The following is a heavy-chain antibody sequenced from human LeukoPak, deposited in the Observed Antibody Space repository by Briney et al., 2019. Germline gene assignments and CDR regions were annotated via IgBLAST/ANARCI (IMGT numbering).Heavy chain of an antibody. Sequence: PGESLKISCKGSGYSFTSYWIGWVRQMPGKGLEWMGIIYPGDSDTRYSPSFQGQVTISADKSISTAYLQWSSLKASDTAMYYCASNYYDSSGYYSGDAFDIWGQGTMVTVSS. D-gene: IGHD3-22*01. CDR2: IYPGDSDT. CDR3: ASNYYDSSGYYSGDAFDI. V-gene: IGHV5-51*01. J-gene: IGHJ3*02. CDR1: GYSFTSYW.